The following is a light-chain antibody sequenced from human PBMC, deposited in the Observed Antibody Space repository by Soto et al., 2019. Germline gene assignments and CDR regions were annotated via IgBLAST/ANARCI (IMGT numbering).Light chain of an antibody. V-gene: IGKV1-13*02. CDR3: QQYNSYWT. CDR1: QGISSA. Sequence: AIQLTQSPSSLSASVGDRVTITCRASQGISSALAWYQQKPGKAPKLLIYDASSLESGVPSRFSGSGSGTDFTLTISSLQPEDFATYYCQQYNSYWTFGQGTKVDIK. CDR2: DAS. J-gene: IGKJ1*01.